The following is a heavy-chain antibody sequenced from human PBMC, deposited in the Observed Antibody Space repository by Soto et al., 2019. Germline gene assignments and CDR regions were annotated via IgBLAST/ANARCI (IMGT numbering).Heavy chain of an antibody. J-gene: IGHJ6*02. D-gene: IGHD3-22*01. CDR2: INPSGGST. Sequence: ASVKVSCKASGGTFSSYAISWVRQAPGQGLEWMGIINPSGGSTSYAQKFQGRVTMTRDTSTSTVYMELSSLRSEDTAVYYCARETYYYDSSGYPPAYYYYGMDVWGQGTTVTVSS. V-gene: IGHV1-46*01. CDR1: GGTFSSYA. CDR3: ARETYYYDSSGYPPAYYYYGMDV.